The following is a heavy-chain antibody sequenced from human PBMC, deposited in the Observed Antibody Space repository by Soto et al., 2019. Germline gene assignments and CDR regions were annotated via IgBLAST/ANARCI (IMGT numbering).Heavy chain of an antibody. CDR3: ASLKLGTAYYFDY. CDR1: GFTFSSYW. J-gene: IGHJ4*02. V-gene: IGHV3-7*05. Sequence: GGSLRLSCAASGFTFSSYWMSWVRQAPGKGLEWVANIKQDGSEKYYVDSVKGRFTISRDNAKNSLYLQMNSLRAEDTAVYYCASLKLGTAYYFDYWGQGTLVTVSS. D-gene: IGHD2-21*02. CDR2: IKQDGSEK.